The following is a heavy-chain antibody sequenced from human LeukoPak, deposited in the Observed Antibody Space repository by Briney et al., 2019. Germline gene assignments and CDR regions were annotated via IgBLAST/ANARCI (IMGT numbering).Heavy chain of an antibody. V-gene: IGHV3-48*03. CDR2: ISSSGDSI. CDR1: GFTVSSDY. CDR3: ARDRRVGATWSVGAFDI. D-gene: IGHD1-26*01. J-gene: IGHJ3*02. Sequence: GGSLRLSCAASGFTVSSDYITWVRQAPGKGLEWVSYISSSGDSIYYADSVKGRFTISRDNAKNSLSLQMNSLRAEDTAIYYCARDRRVGATWSVGAFDIWGQGTTVTVSS.